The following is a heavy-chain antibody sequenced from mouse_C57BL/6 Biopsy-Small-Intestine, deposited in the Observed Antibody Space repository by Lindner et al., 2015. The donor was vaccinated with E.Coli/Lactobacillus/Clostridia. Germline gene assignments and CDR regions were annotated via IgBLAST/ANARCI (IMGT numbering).Heavy chain of an antibody. D-gene: IGHD4-1*01. V-gene: IGHV1-53*01. Sequence: SVKVSCKASGYTFTGYYMHWVRQAPGQGLEWMGWINPNSGGTNYAQKFQGRVTMTRDTSISTAYMELSRLRSDDTAVYYCARDLGNSYWYFDLWGRGTLVTVSS. J-gene: IGHJ1*01. CDR3: ARDLGNSYWYFDL. CDR1: GYTFTGYY. CDR2: INPNSGGT.